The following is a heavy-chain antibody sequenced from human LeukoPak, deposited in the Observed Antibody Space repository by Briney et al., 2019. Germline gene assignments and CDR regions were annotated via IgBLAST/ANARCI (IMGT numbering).Heavy chain of an antibody. CDR1: EFTFSSYW. D-gene: IGHD3-3*01. J-gene: IGHJ4*02. CDR2: IKQDGGEK. Sequence: GGSLRLSCAASEFTFSSYWMSWVRQAPGKGLEWVANIKQDGGEKYYLDSVKGRFTVSRDNAKNSLYLQMNSLRAEDTALYFCVAVPETDFWIGFYLDYWGQGTLVTVSS. V-gene: IGHV3-7*03. CDR3: VAVPETDFWIGFYLDY.